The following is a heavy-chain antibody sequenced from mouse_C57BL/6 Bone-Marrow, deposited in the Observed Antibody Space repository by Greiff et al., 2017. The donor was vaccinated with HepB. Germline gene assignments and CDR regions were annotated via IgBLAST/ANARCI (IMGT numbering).Heavy chain of an antibody. CDR3: ARRIYDGSHYFDY. Sequence: VKLVESGAELVKPGASVKISCKASGYAFSSYWMNWVKQRPGKGLEWIGQIYPGDGDTNYNGKFKGKATLTADKSSSTAYMQLSSLTSEDSAVYFCARRIYDGSHYFDYWGQGTTLTVSS. V-gene: IGHV1-80*01. CDR2: IYPGDGDT. J-gene: IGHJ2*01. CDR1: GYAFSSYW. D-gene: IGHD2-3*01.